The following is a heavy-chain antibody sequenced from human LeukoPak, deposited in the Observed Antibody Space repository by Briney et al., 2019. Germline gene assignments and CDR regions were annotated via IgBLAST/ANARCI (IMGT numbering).Heavy chain of an antibody. D-gene: IGHD4/OR15-4a*01. J-gene: IGHJ4*02. Sequence: PGGSLRLSCAASGFTFSSYEMSWVRQAPGKGLEWVSYISSSSSTIYYADSVKGRFTVSRDNAKNSLYLQMNSLRAKDTAVYYCARATYGDFDYWGQGTLVTVSS. V-gene: IGHV3-48*03. CDR3: ARATYGDFDY. CDR1: GFTFSSYE. CDR2: ISSSSSTI.